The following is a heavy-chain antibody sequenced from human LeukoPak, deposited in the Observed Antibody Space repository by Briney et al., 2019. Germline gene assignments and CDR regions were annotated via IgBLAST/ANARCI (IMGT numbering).Heavy chain of an antibody. CDR1: GGSISSYY. Sequence: SETLSLTCTVSGGSISSYYWSWIRQPPGEELEWIGYIYYSGSTNYNPSLKSRVTISVDTSKNQFSLKLSSVTAADTAVYYCARGETHSSGWRSYAFDIWGQGTMVTVSS. J-gene: IGHJ3*02. CDR3: ARGETHSSGWRSYAFDI. D-gene: IGHD6-19*01. V-gene: IGHV4-59*01. CDR2: IYYSGST.